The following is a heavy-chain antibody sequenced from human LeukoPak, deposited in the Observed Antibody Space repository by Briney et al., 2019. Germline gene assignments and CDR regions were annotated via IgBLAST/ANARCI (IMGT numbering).Heavy chain of an antibody. D-gene: IGHD3-16*01. CDR2: IIPIFGTA. Sequence: SVKVSCKASGGTFSSYAIGWVRQAPGQGLEWMGRIIPIFGTANYAQKFQGRVTITTDESTSTAYMELSSLRSEDTAVYYCARGGSGGLFGYYFDYWGQGTLVTVSS. V-gene: IGHV1-69*05. CDR3: ARGGSGGLFGYYFDY. CDR1: GGTFSSYA. J-gene: IGHJ4*02.